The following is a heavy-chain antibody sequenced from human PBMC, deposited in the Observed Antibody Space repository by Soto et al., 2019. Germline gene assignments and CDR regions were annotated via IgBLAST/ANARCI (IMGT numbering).Heavy chain of an antibody. D-gene: IGHD3-3*01. Sequence: LSCAASGFTVSSNYMSWVRQAPGKGLEWVSVIYSGGSTYYADSVKGRFTISRHNSKNTPYLQMNSLRAEDTAVYYCASYFWSGIDEYYYYYMDVWGKGTTVTVSS. CDR2: IYSGGST. V-gene: IGHV3-53*04. CDR1: GFTVSSNY. J-gene: IGHJ6*03. CDR3: ASYFWSGIDEYYYYYMDV.